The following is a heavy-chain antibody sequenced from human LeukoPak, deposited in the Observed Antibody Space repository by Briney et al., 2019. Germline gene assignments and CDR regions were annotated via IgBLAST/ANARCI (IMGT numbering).Heavy chain of an antibody. CDR3: ARKYCSGGSCYWVDDY. V-gene: IGHV3-53*01. Sequence: PGGSLRLSCAASGFTVSSNHMGWVRQAPGKGLEWVSVIYSGGSTYYADSVKGRFTISRDNSKNTLYLQMNSLRAEDTAVYYCARKYCSGGSCYWVDDYWGQGTLVTVSS. J-gene: IGHJ4*02. D-gene: IGHD2-15*01. CDR1: GFTVSSNH. CDR2: IYSGGST.